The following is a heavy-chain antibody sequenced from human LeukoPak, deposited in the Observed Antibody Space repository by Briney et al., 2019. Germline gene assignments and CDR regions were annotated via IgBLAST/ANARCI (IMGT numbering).Heavy chain of an antibody. D-gene: IGHD3-22*01. CDR1: GDSVSSNSAA. J-gene: IGHJ4*02. CDR3: ARDASYYYDSREYYFDY. V-gene: IGHV6-1*01. CDR2: TCYRSKWYN. Sequence: SQTLSLTCAISGDSVSSNSAAWNWIRQSPSRGLEWLGRTCYRSKWYNDYAVSVKSRITINPDTSKNQFSLQLNSVTPEDTAVYYCARDASYYYDSREYYFDYWGQGTLVTVSS.